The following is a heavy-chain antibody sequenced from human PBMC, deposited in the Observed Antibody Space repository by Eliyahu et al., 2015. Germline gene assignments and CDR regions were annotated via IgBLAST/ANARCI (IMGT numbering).Heavy chain of an antibody. Sequence: QVQLVQSGAEVKKPGXXVKVSCKAXXGTXXSYXISWVRQAPGQGLEWMGGIIPIFGTANYAQKFQGRVTITADESTSTAYMELSSLRSEDTAVYYCARDLGKLTGVFLDYWGQGTLVTVSS. CDR3: ARDLGKLTGVFLDY. V-gene: IGHV1-69*01. CDR2: IIPIFGTA. D-gene: IGHD7-27*01. J-gene: IGHJ4*02. CDR1: XGTXXSYX.